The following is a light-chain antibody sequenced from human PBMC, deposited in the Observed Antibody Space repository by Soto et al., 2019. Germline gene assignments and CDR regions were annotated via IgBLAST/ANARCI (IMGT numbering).Light chain of an antibody. V-gene: IGKV3-15*01. Sequence: EVLMTQSPSTLAVSPGEGATLSCRASQSITNNLACYQQTPGQAPRLLIYDSSTRATGIPARFTGSGSGTEFTLTISSLQHEDLAAYYCQQYSKWPPFTFGQGTRLEIK. CDR2: DSS. CDR1: QSITNN. J-gene: IGKJ5*01. CDR3: QQYSKWPPFT.